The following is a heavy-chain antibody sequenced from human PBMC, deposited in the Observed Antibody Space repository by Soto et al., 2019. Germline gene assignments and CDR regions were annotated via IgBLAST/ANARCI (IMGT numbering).Heavy chain of an antibody. J-gene: IGHJ4*02. CDR3: AAAGLNLDY. Sequence: QVQLQESGPALVKPSGTLSLTCAVSGGSISSSNWWSWVRQPPGKGLEWIGEIYNSGSTNYNPSLTIRVTIAVDNTKNQFTLKLRSVTAAGTGVYYCAAAGLNLDYWGQGTLVTVSS. CDR1: GGSISSSNW. CDR2: IYNSGST. V-gene: IGHV4-4*02. D-gene: IGHD6-13*01.